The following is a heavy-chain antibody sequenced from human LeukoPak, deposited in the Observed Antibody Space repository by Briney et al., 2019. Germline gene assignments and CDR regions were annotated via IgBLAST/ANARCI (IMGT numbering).Heavy chain of an antibody. D-gene: IGHD3-3*01. CDR3: ARTKRFWSGHYITHFDY. CDR2: IYYSGST. Sequence: PSETLSLTCTVSGGSISSYYWSWIRQPPGKGLEWIGYIYYSGSTNYNPSLKSRVTISVDTSKNQFSLKLSSVTAADTAVYYCARTKRFWSGHYITHFDYWGQGTLVTVSS. V-gene: IGHV4-59*01. J-gene: IGHJ4*02. CDR1: GGSISSYY.